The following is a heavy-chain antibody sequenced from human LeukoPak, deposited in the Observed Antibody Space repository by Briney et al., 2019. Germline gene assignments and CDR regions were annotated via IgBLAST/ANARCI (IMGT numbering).Heavy chain of an antibody. CDR2: SSTYNGDT. Sequence: GASVKVSCKASGYTFTSYGITWVRQAPGQGLEWMGWSSTYNGDTNYAQKLQGRVTMTTDASTSTAYMELRSLRSDDTAVYYCARGTYMDVWGIGTTVTISS. CDR1: GYTFTSYG. J-gene: IGHJ6*03. CDR3: ARGTYMDV. V-gene: IGHV1-18*01.